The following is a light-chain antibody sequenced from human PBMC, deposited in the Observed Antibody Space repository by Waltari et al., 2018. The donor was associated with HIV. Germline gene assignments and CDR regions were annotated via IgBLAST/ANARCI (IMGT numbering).Light chain of an antibody. Sequence: QSALTQPASVSGSPGQSITISCTGTSSDVGGYNLVSWYQQHPGKAPKLMIYEVSKRPTGVVNLCSGAKSGNTAALTISVLQAEDEADYYCCAYAGSTTYVIFGGGTKLTVL. CDR1: SSDVGGYNL. J-gene: IGLJ2*01. V-gene: IGLV2-23*02. CDR2: EVS. CDR3: CAYAGSTTYVI.